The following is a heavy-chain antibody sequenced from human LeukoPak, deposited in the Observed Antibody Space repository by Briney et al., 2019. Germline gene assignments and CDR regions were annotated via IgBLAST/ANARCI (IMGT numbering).Heavy chain of an antibody. V-gene: IGHV4-4*07. CDR2: IYTSGST. CDR1: GGSISTYY. D-gene: IGHD6-13*01. CDR3: ARDRYSSSWYYFDY. Sequence: KTSETLSLTCTVSGGSISTYYWTWIRQPAGKGLEWIGHIYTSGSTTYNPSLKSRVTMSVDTSKNQFSLKLSSVTAADTAVYYCARDRYSSSWYYFDYWGQGTLVTVSS. J-gene: IGHJ4*02.